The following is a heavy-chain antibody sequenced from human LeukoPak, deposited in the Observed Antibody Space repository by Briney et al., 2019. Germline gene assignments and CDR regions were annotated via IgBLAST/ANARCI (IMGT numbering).Heavy chain of an antibody. Sequence: GGSLRLSCAASGFTFSSYAMSWVRQASGKGLEWVSAISGSGGSTYYADSVKGRFTISRDNSKDTLYLQMNSLRAEDTAVYYCAQRRVPGGYWGQGTLVTVSS. CDR1: GFTFSSYA. CDR3: AQRRVPGGY. J-gene: IGHJ4*02. D-gene: IGHD1-1*01. V-gene: IGHV3-23*01. CDR2: ISGSGGST.